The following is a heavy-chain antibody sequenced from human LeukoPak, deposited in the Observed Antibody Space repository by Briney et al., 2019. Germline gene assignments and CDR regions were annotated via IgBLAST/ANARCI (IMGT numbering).Heavy chain of an antibody. J-gene: IGHJ4*02. V-gene: IGHV3-9*01. Sequence: GGSLRLSCAASGFTFSSYGMHWVRQAPGKGLEWVSGISWNSGGIAYADSVKGRFTISRDNAKNSLYLQMNSLRAEDTALYYCAKDIRPIVVTTSFDYWGQGTLVTVSS. CDR3: AKDIRPIVVTTSFDY. CDR1: GFTFSSYG. D-gene: IGHD5-12*01. CDR2: ISWNSGGI.